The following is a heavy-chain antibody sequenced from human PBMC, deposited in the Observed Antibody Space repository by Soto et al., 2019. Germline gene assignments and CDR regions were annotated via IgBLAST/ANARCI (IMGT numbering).Heavy chain of an antibody. V-gene: IGHV4-34*01. CDR1: GGSFSGYY. J-gene: IGHJ3*02. CDR2: INHSGST. D-gene: IGHD6-19*01. Sequence: QVQLQQWGAGLLKPSETLSLTCAVYGGSFSGYYWSWIRQPPGKGLEWIGEINHSGSTNYNPSLKSRVTTSVDTSKNQFSLKLSSVTAADTAVYYCARGWPYSSARSGAFDIWGQGTMVTVSS. CDR3: ARGWPYSSARSGAFDI.